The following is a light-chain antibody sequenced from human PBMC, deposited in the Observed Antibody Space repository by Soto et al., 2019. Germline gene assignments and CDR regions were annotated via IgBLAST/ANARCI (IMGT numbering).Light chain of an antibody. J-gene: IGKJ1*01. CDR3: QQYGSSRT. CDR2: GIS. V-gene: IGKV3-20*01. CDR1: QSVTSDY. Sequence: EIVLTQSPGTLSLSPGERATLSCRASQSVTSDYLAWYRQKPGQAPRLLIYGISTRATGIPDRFSGSGSGTDFTLTISKLEPEDFAVYYCQQYGSSRTFGQGTKVEI.